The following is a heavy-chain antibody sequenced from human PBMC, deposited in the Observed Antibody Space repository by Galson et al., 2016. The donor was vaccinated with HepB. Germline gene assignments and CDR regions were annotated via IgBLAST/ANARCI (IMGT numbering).Heavy chain of an antibody. CDR2: ISGSGGSP. Sequence: SLRLSCAASGFTFSNYAMSWVRQAPGKGLEWVSSISGSGGSPFYAASVKGRFTIARENSKTTLYLQMNSLGAEDTAVYSCSKDSSVAAAGGGWFDPWGQGTLVTVPS. V-gene: IGHV3-23*01. CDR1: GFTFSNYA. D-gene: IGHD6-13*01. CDR3: SKDSSVAAAGGGWFDP. J-gene: IGHJ5*02.